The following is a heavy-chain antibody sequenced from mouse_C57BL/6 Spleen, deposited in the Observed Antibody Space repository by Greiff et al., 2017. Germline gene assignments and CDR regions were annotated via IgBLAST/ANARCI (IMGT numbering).Heavy chain of an antibody. Sequence: VQLQESVAELVRPGASVKLSCTASGFNIKNTYMHWVKQRPEQGLEWIGRIDPANGNTKYAPKFPGKATITSDPSSNTAYLQLSSLTSEDTAIYYCARSDYYGSSYGFAYWGQGTLVTVSA. CDR3: ARSDYYGSSYGFAY. D-gene: IGHD1-1*01. CDR2: IDPANGNT. V-gene: IGHV14-3*01. CDR1: GFNIKNTY. J-gene: IGHJ3*01.